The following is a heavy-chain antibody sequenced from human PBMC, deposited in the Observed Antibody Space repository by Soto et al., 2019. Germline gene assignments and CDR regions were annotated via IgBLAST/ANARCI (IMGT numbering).Heavy chain of an antibody. D-gene: IGHD1-26*01. V-gene: IGHV3-23*01. J-gene: IGHJ6*02. CDR2: ISGSGGST. CDR3: AKIGSGSYPPFDYYYYYGMDV. CDR1: GFTFSSYA. Sequence: GGSLRLSCAASGFTFSSYAMSWVRQAPGKGLEWVSAISGSGGSTYYADSVKGRFTISRDNSKNTLYLQMNSLRAEDTAVYYCAKIGSGSYPPFDYYYYYGMDVWGQGTTVTVSS.